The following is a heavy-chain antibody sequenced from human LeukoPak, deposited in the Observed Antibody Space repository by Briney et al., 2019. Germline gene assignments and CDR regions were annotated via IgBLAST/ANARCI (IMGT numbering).Heavy chain of an antibody. V-gene: IGHV3-21*01. J-gene: IGHJ6*03. CDR2: ISSSSSYI. CDR1: GFTLSSYS. CDR3: ARDSPYGSGSYNYYYYMDV. D-gene: IGHD3-10*01. Sequence: GGSLRLSCVASGFTLSSYSMNWVRQAPGKGLEWVSSISSSSSYIYYADSVKGRFTISRDNAKNSLYLQMNSLRAEDTAVYYCARDSPYGSGSYNYYYYMDVWGKGTTVTVSS.